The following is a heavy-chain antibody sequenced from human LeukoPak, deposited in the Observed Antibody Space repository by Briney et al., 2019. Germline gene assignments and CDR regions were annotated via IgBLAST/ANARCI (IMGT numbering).Heavy chain of an antibody. Sequence: GASVKVSCKASGYTFTSYYMHWVRQAPGQGLEWMGGIIPIFGTANYAQKFQGRVTITADESTSTAYMELSSLRSEDTAVYYCARERYFDWFLAVYHPYSWFDPWGQGTLVTVSS. CDR1: GYTFTSYY. CDR2: IIPIFGTA. CDR3: ARERYFDWFLAVYHPYSWFDP. J-gene: IGHJ5*02. V-gene: IGHV1-69*13. D-gene: IGHD3-9*01.